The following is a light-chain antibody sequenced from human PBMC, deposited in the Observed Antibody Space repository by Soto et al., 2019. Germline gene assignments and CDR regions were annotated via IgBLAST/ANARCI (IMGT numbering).Light chain of an antibody. CDR2: GAS. CDR1: QSVSSN. Sequence: DIVMTQSPSTLSVSLGDRATLSCRASQSVSSNLAWYQQKPGKAPRLLIYGASTRATGIPARFSGSGSGTEFTLTISSLQSGDFAAYYCQHYNNCPFTFGPGTKVDIK. CDR3: QHYNNCPFT. V-gene: IGKV3-15*01. J-gene: IGKJ3*01.